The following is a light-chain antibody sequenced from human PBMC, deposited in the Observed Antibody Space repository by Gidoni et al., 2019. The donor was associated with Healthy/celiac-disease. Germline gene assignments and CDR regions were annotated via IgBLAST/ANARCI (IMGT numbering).Light chain of an antibody. V-gene: IGKV1D-13*01. CDR3: QQFNNYPLT. Sequence: AIQLNQSPSSLSASVGDRVTIIFRAKHGISSALAWYQKKTGKAPKLLIYDASSLESGVPSRFSGSGSGTDFTLTISSLQPEDFATYYCQQFNNYPLTFGGGTKVEIK. CDR1: HGISSA. CDR2: DAS. J-gene: IGKJ4*01.